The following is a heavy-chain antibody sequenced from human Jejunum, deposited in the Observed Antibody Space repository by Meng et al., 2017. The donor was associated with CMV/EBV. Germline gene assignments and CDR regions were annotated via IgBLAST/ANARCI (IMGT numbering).Heavy chain of an antibody. J-gene: IGHJ5*01. V-gene: IGHV4-30-4*08. CDR3: ARDKAGYKNCDS. CDR1: GGSIASDDYW. D-gene: IGHD5-24*01. CDR2: IYHKGHT. Sequence: VQLQRAGPGLVDPSPTLSLTCTVSGGSIASDDYWWSWIRQPPGKGLEWIGYIYHKGHTYYNPSLRSRISISVDTSKNQFSLRLNSVTAADTAVYYCARDKAGYKNCDSWGQGTLVTVSS.